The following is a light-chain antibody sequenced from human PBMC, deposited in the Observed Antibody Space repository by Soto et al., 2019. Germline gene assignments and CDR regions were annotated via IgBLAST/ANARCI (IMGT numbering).Light chain of an antibody. J-gene: IGLJ1*01. V-gene: IGLV1-51*01. Sequence: QSVLTQPPSVSAAPGQKVIISCSGSSFNIGNNYVSWYQQLPGTAPKLLIYDNNKRPSGIPDRFSGSKSGTSATLAITGLQTADEADYHCGAWESSLNPYVFGTGTKV. CDR1: SFNIGNNY. CDR3: GAWESSLNPYV. CDR2: DNN.